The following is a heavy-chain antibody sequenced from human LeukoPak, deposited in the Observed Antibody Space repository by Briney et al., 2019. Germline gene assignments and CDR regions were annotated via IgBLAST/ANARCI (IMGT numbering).Heavy chain of an antibody. V-gene: IGHV3-21*01. J-gene: IGHJ6*02. D-gene: IGHD1-1*01. Sequence: GGSLRLSCAASGFTFSSYSMNWVRQAPGKGLEWVSSISSSSSYIYYADSVKGRFTISRDNAKNSLYLQMSSLRAEDTAVYYCARDRTNWNGYYYYGMDVWGQGTTVTVSS. CDR1: GFTFSSYS. CDR2: ISSSSSYI. CDR3: ARDRTNWNGYYYYGMDV.